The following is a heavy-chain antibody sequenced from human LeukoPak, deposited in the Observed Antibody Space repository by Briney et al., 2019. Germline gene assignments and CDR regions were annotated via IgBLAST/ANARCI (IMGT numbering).Heavy chain of an antibody. CDR3: ARATPSAYWYFDL. CDR1: GFTFSNYW. D-gene: IGHD6-25*01. V-gene: IGHV3-7*01. Sequence: GGSLRLSCSASGFTFSNYWMSWVRQAPGKGLEWVANIKDDGSKEDYVGSVMGRFTISRDNAKNSLYLGMNSLRVDDTAFYYCARATPSAYWYFDLWGPGTLVTVSS. J-gene: IGHJ2*01. CDR2: IKDDGSKE.